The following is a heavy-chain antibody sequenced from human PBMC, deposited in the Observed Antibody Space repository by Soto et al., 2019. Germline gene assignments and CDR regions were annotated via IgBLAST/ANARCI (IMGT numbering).Heavy chain of an antibody. V-gene: IGHV4-34*01. CDR3: ASSNSVVVVPAATPNNWFDP. J-gene: IGHJ5*02. CDR2: INHSGST. Sequence: SETLSLTCAVYGGSFSGYYWSWIRQPPGKGLEWIGEINHSGSTNYNPSLKSRVTISVDTSKNQLSLKLSSVTAADTAVYYCASSNSVVVVPAATPNNWFDPWGRGTLVTVSS. D-gene: IGHD2-2*02. CDR1: GGSFSGYY.